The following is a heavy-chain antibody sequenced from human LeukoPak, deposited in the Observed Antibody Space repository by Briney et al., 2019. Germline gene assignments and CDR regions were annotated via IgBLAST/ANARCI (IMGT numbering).Heavy chain of an antibody. D-gene: IGHD3-22*01. CDR3: ARAPQGSGYYYWFDP. CDR2: IFYSGST. Sequence: SETLSLTCTVSSGSISTSNYYWGWVRQPPGKALEWIGNIFYSGSTYYSPSLKSRVTISLDTSRNQFSLKLNSVTAADTAVYYCARAPQGSGYYYWFDPWGQGTLVTVSS. CDR1: SGSISTSNYY. V-gene: IGHV4-39*07. J-gene: IGHJ5*02.